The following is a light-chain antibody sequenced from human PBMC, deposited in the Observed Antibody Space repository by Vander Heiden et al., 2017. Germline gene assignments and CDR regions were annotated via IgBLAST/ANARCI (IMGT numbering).Light chain of an antibody. J-gene: IGKJ4*01. CDR1: QSVISTY. V-gene: IGKV3-20*01. Sequence: EIVLTQSPGTLSLSPGQRATLSCRASQSVISTYFAWYQQKPGQAPRLLIYGASSRATGIPDRFSGSGSGTDFTLTISRLEPEDFAVYYCQHYGGSTLTFGGRTKVEIK. CDR2: GAS. CDR3: QHYGGSTLT.